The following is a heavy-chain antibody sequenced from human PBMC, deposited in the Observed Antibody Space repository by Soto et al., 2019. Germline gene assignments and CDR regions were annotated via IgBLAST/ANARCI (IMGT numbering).Heavy chain of an antibody. D-gene: IGHD2-15*01. V-gene: IGHV3-23*01. CDR1: GFTFSSYA. Sequence: GGSLRLSCAASGFTFSSYAMSWVRQAPGKGLEWVSAISGSGGSTYYADSVKGRFTISRDNSKNTLYLQMNSLRAEDTAVYYCAKYPTALGYCSGGSCFPPRDFDYWGQGTLVTVSS. CDR3: AKYPTALGYCSGGSCFPPRDFDY. J-gene: IGHJ4*02. CDR2: ISGSGGST.